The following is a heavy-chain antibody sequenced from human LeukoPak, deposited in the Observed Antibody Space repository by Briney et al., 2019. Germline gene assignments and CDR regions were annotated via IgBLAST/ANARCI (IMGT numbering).Heavy chain of an antibody. D-gene: IGHD3-22*01. CDR2: ISGSGGSI. CDR1: GFTFSSYA. CDR3: AKRGYYYDSSGYYYFDY. V-gene: IGHV3-23*01. Sequence: GGSLRLSCAASGFTFSSYAMSWVRQAPGKGLEWVSTISGSGGSIYYADSVKGRFTISRDNSKNTLYLQMNSLRAEDTAVYYCAKRGYYYDSSGYYYFDYWGQGTLVTVSS. J-gene: IGHJ4*02.